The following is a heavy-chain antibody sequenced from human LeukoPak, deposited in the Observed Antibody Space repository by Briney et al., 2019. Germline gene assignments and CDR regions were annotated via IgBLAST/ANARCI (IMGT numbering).Heavy chain of an antibody. V-gene: IGHV4-34*01. D-gene: IGHD3-3*01. CDR1: GGSFSGYY. J-gene: IGHJ4*02. CDR2: INHSGST. CDR3: ARGFPPTSD. Sequence: SETLSLTCAVYGGSFSGYYWSWIRQPPGKGLEWIGEINHSGSTNYNPSLKSRVTISVYTSKNHCSLGLISVTDADTAVYYCARGFPPTSDWGQGTLVTVSS.